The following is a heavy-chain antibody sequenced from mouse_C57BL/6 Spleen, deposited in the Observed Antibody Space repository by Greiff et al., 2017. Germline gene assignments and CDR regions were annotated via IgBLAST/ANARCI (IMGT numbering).Heavy chain of an antibody. Sequence: VQLQQSGPELVKPGASVKISCKASGYSFTDYNMNWVKQSNGTSLEWIGVINPNYGTTSYTQTVKGHATLTVDQSYRTDNMQHNSQTSEDSAVYYSARFEGSSGYNGMDDWGQGTSVTVSS. CDR3: ARFEGSSGYNGMDD. CDR1: GYSFTDYN. CDR2: INPNYGTT. D-gene: IGHD3-1*01. J-gene: IGHJ4*01. V-gene: IGHV1-39*01.